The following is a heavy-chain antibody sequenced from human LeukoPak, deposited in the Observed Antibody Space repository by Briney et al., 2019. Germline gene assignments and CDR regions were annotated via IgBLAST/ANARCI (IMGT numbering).Heavy chain of an antibody. CDR3: ARGLWFGDTPPGY. CDR2: IYYSGTT. V-gene: IGHV4-39*07. Sequence: PSETLSLTCTVSGGSISSSSYYWGWIRQPPGRGLKWIGSIYYSGTTPYNPSLKSRVTISVDTSKNQFSLKLSSVTAADTAVYYCARGLWFGDTPPGYWGQGTLVTVSS. CDR1: GGSISSSSYY. D-gene: IGHD3-10*01. J-gene: IGHJ4*02.